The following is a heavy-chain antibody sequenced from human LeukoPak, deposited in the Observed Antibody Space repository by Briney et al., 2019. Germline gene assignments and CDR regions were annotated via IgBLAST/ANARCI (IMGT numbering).Heavy chain of an antibody. J-gene: IGHJ6*03. CDR3: ARRRAASSSSWYGDYYYYMDV. CDR1: GYSISSGYY. Sequence: SETLSLTCTVSGYSISSGYYWAWIRQPPGKGLEWIGNIYHSATTYYNPSLHSRVTISVDTSKNQFSLKLSSVTAADTAVYYCARRRAASSSSWYGDYYYYMDVWGKGTTVTVSS. CDR2: IYHSATT. D-gene: IGHD6-13*01. V-gene: IGHV4-38-2*02.